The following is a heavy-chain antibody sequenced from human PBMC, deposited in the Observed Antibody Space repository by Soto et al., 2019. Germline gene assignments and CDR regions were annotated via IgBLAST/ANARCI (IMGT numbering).Heavy chain of an antibody. V-gene: IGHV4-61*10. CDR3: AREFSNSPEAFDY. J-gene: IGHJ4*02. CDR1: GFSLSTSRVG. Sequence: SGPTLVNPTQTLTLTCSFSGFSLSTSRVGVAWIRQPTGKGLEWIGYIFHTGRTNYNPTLESRVTISVDTSRNQFSLKLSSVTAADTAVFYCAREFSNSPEAFDYWGQGALVTVSS. D-gene: IGHD1-1*01. CDR2: IFHTGRT.